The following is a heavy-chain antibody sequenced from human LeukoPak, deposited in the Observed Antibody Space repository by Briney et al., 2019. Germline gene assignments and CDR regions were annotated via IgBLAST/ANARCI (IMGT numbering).Heavy chain of an antibody. CDR1: GFTFSDYY. V-gene: IGHV3-11*04. CDR2: ISSSGSTI. CDR3: ARDPRGNYYDSSGYYEY. D-gene: IGHD3-22*01. J-gene: IGHJ4*02. Sequence: GGSPRLSCAASGFTFSDYYMSWIRQAPGKGLEWVSYISSSGSTIYYADSVKGRFTISRDNAKNSLYLQMNSLRAEDTAVYYCARDPRGNYYDSSGYYEYWGQGTLVTVSS.